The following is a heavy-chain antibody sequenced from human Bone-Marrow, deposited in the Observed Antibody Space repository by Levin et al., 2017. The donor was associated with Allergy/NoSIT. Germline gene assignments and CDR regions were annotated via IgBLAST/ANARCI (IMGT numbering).Heavy chain of an antibody. CDR2: IKDDGSEE. V-gene: IGHV3-7*01. J-gene: IGHJ6*03. CDR1: GFTFRNYW. Sequence: PGGSLRLSCAGSGFTFRNYWMSWVRQAPGKGLEWVANIKDDGSEEYYADSVKGRFTISRDNAENSLYLQVNSLRAEDTAVYYCGKDMAVWGKGTTVTVSS. CDR3: GKDMAV.